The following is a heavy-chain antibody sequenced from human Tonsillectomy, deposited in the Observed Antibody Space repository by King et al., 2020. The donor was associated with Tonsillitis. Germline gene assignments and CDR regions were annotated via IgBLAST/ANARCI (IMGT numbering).Heavy chain of an antibody. J-gene: IGHJ4*02. D-gene: IGHD2-2*01. CDR2: IKIKADGGTR. CDR3: TTHPRHRSKIDS. V-gene: IGHV3-15*02. CDR1: GFTFSDAW. Sequence: VQLVESGGALVKPGGSLRLSCAASGFTFSDAWMSWVRQAPGKGLEGVARIKIKADGGTRDYSVPVKGRFTISRDDSKKTLQLQMDSLKTEDTGVYYCTTHPRHRSKIDSWGQGTLVTVSS.